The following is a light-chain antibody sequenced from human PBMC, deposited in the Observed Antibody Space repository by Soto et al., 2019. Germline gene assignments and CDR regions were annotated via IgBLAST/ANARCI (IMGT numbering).Light chain of an antibody. J-gene: IGKJ4*01. V-gene: IGKV4-1*01. CDR1: QSVLYSSNNKNY. CDR3: QQYYSTPLT. Sequence: DIVMTQSPDSLAVSLGERATINCKSSQSVLYSSNNKNYLAWYQQKPGQPPKLLIYWASTRESGVPDRFSGSGSGPDFTLTISSLQAEDVGVYYCQQYYSTPLTFGGGTKVEIK. CDR2: WAS.